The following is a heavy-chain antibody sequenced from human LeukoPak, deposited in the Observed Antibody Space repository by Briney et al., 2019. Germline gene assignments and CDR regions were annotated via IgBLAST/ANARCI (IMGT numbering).Heavy chain of an antibody. D-gene: IGHD2-2*01. CDR3: AKAASASAAIDY. CDR1: GFTFSSYG. Sequence: PGRSLRLSCAASGFTFSSYGMHWVRQAPGKGLEWVAFIRYDGSNKYYADSVKGRFTISRDNSKNTLYLQMNSLRAEDTAVYYCAKAASASAAIDYWGQGTLVTVSS. J-gene: IGHJ4*02. V-gene: IGHV3-30*02. CDR2: IRYDGSNK.